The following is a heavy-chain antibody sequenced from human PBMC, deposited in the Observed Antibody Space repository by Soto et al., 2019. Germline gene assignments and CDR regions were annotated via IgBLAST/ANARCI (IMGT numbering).Heavy chain of an antibody. CDR2: INHSGST. CDR1: GGSFNGYY. J-gene: IGHJ6*02. V-gene: IGHV4-34*01. D-gene: IGHD3-10*01. CDR3: ARSYGSGNRYYYYGMDV. Sequence: SETLSLTCAVYGGSFNGYYWSWIRQPPGKGLEWIGEINHSGSTNYNPSLKSRVTISVDTSKNQFSLKLSSVTAADTAVYYCARSYGSGNRYYYYGMDVWGQGTTVTVSS.